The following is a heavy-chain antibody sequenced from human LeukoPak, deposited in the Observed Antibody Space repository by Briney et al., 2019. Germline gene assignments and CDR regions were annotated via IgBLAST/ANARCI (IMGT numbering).Heavy chain of an antibody. V-gene: IGHV3-7*01. D-gene: IGHD4-17*01. Sequence: GGSLRLSCAASGFAFSSYWMSWVRQAPGKGLEWVANIKQDGSEKYYVDSVKGRFTISRDNAKNSLYLQMNSLRAEDTAVYYCAKGLMTTVTTLDYWGQGTLVTVSS. CDR2: IKQDGSEK. CDR1: GFAFSSYW. J-gene: IGHJ4*02. CDR3: AKGLMTTVTTLDY.